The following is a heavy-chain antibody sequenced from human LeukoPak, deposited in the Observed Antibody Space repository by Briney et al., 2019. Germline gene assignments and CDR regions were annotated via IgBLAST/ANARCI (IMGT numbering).Heavy chain of an antibody. Sequence: SETLSLTCAVSGGSISSSNWWSWVRQPPGKGLEWIGEIYHSGSTNYNPSLKSRVTISVDKSKNQFSLKLSSVTAADTAVYYCARSDSSSWYGHWFDPWGQGTLVTVSS. CDR3: ARSDSSSWYGHWFDP. D-gene: IGHD6-13*01. J-gene: IGHJ5*02. CDR1: GGSISSSNW. CDR2: IYHSGST. V-gene: IGHV4-4*02.